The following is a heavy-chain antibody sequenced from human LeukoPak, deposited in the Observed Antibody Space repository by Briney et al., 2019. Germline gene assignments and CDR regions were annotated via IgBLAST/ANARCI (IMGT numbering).Heavy chain of an antibody. CDR2: IYTSGST. Sequence: PSETLSLTCTVSGGSISSGSYYWSWIRQPAGKGLEWIGRIYTSGSTNYNPSLKSRVTISVDTSKNQFSLKLSSVTAADTAVYYCARDPVLYSSSWDAFDIWGQGTMVTVSS. V-gene: IGHV4-61*02. J-gene: IGHJ3*02. D-gene: IGHD6-13*01. CDR1: GGSISSGSYY. CDR3: ARDPVLYSSSWDAFDI.